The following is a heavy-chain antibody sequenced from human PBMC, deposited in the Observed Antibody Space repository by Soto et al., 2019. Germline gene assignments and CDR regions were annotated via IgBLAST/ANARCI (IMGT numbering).Heavy chain of an antibody. Sequence: QVQLVQSGAEAKKPGASVKVSCKASRYTFTSYGISWVRQAPGQGLEWKGWISTYNGNTKYAQKLQGRVTMTTDTSTSTTYMELRRLRSDDTAVFYWAREMVLGVGSDYWGQGTLVSVSS. CDR3: AREMVLGVGSDY. CDR2: ISTYNGNT. D-gene: IGHD3-10*01. CDR1: RYTFTSYG. J-gene: IGHJ4*02. V-gene: IGHV1-18*01.